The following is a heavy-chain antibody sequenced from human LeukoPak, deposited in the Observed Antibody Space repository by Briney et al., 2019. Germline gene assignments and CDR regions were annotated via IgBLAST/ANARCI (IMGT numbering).Heavy chain of an antibody. D-gene: IGHD3-16*02. Sequence: ASVKVSCKASGYTFTSHFMHWVRQAPGQGLEWMGIINPRGGSTSYTQKFQGRVTMTTDTSTSTAYMELRSLRSDDTAVYYCARGGGPIMITFGGVIPQDYWGQGTLVTVSS. CDR2: INPRGGST. CDR3: ARGGGPIMITFGGVIPQDY. CDR1: GYTFTSHF. J-gene: IGHJ4*02. V-gene: IGHV1-46*01.